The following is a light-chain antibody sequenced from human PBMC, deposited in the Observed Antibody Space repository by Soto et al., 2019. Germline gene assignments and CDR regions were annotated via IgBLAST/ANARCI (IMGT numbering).Light chain of an antibody. CDR1: QGIRND. Sequence: AIQMTQSPSSLSASVGDRVTSTCRASQGIRNDLGWYQQKPGKAPKLLIYAASSLQSGVPSRFSGSGSGTEFTLTISGLQPDDFATYYCQQYYTYPWTFGHGTKVDIK. CDR2: AAS. J-gene: IGKJ1*01. V-gene: IGKV1-6*01. CDR3: QQYYTYPWT.